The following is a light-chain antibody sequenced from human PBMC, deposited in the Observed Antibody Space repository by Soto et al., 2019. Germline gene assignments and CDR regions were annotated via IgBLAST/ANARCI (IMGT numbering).Light chain of an antibody. V-gene: IGLV2-14*01. Sequence: QSALTQPASVSGSPGQSITISCTGTSSDVGGYNYVSWYQQHPGKAPKLMIHEVSNRPSGVSNRFSGSKSGNTASLTISGLQAEDEAGYYCSSYTSSSTRVFGTGTKVTVL. CDR1: SSDVGGYNY. J-gene: IGLJ1*01. CDR2: EVS. CDR3: SSYTSSSTRV.